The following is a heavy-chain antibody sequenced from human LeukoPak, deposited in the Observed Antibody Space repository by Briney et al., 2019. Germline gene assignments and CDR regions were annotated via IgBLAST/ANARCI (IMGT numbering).Heavy chain of an antibody. V-gene: IGHV6-1*01. D-gene: IGHD6-19*01. CDR3: ARDLGNSGWYTFDY. Sequence: SQTLSLTCAISGDSVSSNNGAWNWIRQSPSRGLEWLGRTYYRSRWYDDYAGSMKGRVSISPDTSKNQFSLHLNSVTPEDTAVCYCARDLGNSGWYTFDYWGQGTLVTVSS. CDR2: TYYRSRWYD. CDR1: GDSVSSNNGA. J-gene: IGHJ4*02.